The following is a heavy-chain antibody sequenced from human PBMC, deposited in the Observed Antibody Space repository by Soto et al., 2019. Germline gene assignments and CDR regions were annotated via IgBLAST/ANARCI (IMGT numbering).Heavy chain of an antibody. J-gene: IGHJ6*02. CDR1: GFTFSSYG. V-gene: IGHV3-33*01. Sequence: PGGSLRLSCAASGFTFSSYGMHWVRQAPGKGLEWVAVIWYDGSNKYYADSVKGRFTISRDNSKNTLYLQMNSLRAEDTAVYYCARDRSSDFWSGSYQYYYYGMDVWGQGTTVTVSS. CDR2: IWYDGSNK. D-gene: IGHD3-3*01. CDR3: ARDRSSDFWSGSYQYYYYGMDV.